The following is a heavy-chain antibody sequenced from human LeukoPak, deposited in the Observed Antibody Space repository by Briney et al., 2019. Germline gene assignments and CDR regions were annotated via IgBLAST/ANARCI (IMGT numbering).Heavy chain of an antibody. V-gene: IGHV3-23*01. Sequence: GGSLRLSCAASGFSFREYAMNWVRQAPGKGLEWVSAISGSGGSTYYADSVKGRFTISRDNSKNTLYLQMNSLRAEDTAVYYCAKGHVAGQGYYYGMDVWGQGTTVTVSS. CDR1: GFSFREYA. J-gene: IGHJ6*02. CDR2: ISGSGGST. D-gene: IGHD6-19*01. CDR3: AKGHVAGQGYYYGMDV.